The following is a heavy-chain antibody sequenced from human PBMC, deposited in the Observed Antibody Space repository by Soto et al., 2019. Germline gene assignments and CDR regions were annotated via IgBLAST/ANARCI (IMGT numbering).Heavy chain of an antibody. CDR1: GFTFSSYG. Sequence: QVQLVESGGGVVQPGRSLRLSCAASGFTFSSYGMHWVRQAPGKGLEWVAVISHDGSNKYYGDSVKGRFTISRDNSKNTLYLQMNSLSAEDTAVYYCAKDNCISTSCYRLYNWFDRWGQGTLVTVSS. J-gene: IGHJ5*02. CDR2: ISHDGSNK. D-gene: IGHD2-2*01. V-gene: IGHV3-30*18. CDR3: AKDNCISTSCYRLYNWFDR.